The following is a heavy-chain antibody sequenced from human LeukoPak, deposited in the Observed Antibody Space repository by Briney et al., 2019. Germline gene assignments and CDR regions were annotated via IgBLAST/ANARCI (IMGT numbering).Heavy chain of an antibody. CDR1: GFTFSSSW. D-gene: IGHD3-9*01. CDR2: IYYSGST. V-gene: IGHV4-39*01. Sequence: PGGSLRLSCAASGFTFSSSWMSWVRQPPGKGLEWIGSIYYSGSTYYNPSLKSRVTISVDTSKNQFSLKLSSVTAADTAVYYCASGYYDILTGYYNFDYWGQGTLVTVSS. CDR3: ASGYYDILTGYYNFDY. J-gene: IGHJ4*02.